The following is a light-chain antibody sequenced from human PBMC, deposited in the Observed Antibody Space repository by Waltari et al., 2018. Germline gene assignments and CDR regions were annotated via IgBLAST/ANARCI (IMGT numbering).Light chain of an antibody. CDR3: AAWDNSLSGWV. V-gene: IGLV1-47*01. Sequence: QSVLTQPPSASGTPGQRVTISCSGISSNTGHNYVFWYQQLPGTAPKLLIYRNDQRPSGVPDRFSGSKSVTSASLAIGGLRSEDEADYHCAAWDNSLSGWVFGEGTKLTVL. J-gene: IGLJ3*02. CDR1: SSNTGHNY. CDR2: RND.